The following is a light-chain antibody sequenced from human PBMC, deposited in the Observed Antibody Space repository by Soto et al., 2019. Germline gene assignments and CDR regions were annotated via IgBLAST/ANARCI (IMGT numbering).Light chain of an antibody. J-gene: IGKJ1*01. V-gene: IGKV3-15*01. CDR2: GAS. Sequence: EIVMTQSPATLSVSPGERVTLSCRASQSVSSRLAWYQQKPGQSPRLLIYGASTRDTGIPARFSGSGSGTEFTLTISILQSEDFGLYYCHQYNNFWTFGQGTKVEIK. CDR1: QSVSSR. CDR3: HQYNNFWT.